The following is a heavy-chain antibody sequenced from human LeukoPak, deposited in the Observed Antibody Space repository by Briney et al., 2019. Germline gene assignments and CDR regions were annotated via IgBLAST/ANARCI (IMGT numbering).Heavy chain of an antibody. J-gene: IGHJ4*02. D-gene: IGHD3-10*01. CDR1: GYTFTGYY. V-gene: IGHV1-2*02. CDR3: ARGLAIYGSGNLHFDY. CDR2: INPNSGGT. Sequence: RASVKVSCKASGYTFTGYYMRWVRQAPGQGLEWMGWINPNSGGTNYAQKFQGRVTMTRDTSISTAYMELSRLRSDDTAVYYCARGLAIYGSGNLHFDYWGQGTLVTVSS.